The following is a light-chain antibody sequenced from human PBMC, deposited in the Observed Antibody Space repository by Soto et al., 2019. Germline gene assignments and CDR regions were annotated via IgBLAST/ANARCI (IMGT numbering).Light chain of an antibody. J-gene: IGLJ2*01. CDR2: NND. CDR3: AAWDDSLNGVV. CDR1: SSNIGSNT. Sequence: QSALTQPASASGTPGQRVTISCSGSSSNIGSNTVNWYQQLPGTAPKLLIYNNDQRPSGVPDRFSGSKSGTSASLAISGLQSEDEADYYCAAWDDSLNGVVFGGGTKVTVL. V-gene: IGLV1-44*01.